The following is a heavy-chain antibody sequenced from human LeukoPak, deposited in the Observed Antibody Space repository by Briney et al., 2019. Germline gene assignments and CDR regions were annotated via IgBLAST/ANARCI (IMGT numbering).Heavy chain of an antibody. CDR1: GFTFDDYA. V-gene: IGHV3-9*01. CDR2: ISWNSGSI. J-gene: IGHJ4*02. D-gene: IGHD1-7*01. Sequence: GGSLRLSCAASGFTFDDYAMHWVRQAPGKGLEWVSGISWNSGSIGYADSVKGRFTISRDNAKNSLYLQMNSLRAGDTALYYCANDSTGTTSGFDYWGQGTLVTVSS. CDR3: ANDSTGTTSGFDY.